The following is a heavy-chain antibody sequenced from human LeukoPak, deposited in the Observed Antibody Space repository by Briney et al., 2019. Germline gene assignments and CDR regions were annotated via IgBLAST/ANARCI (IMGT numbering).Heavy chain of an antibody. D-gene: IGHD2-8*01. J-gene: IGHJ4*02. CDR2: IIPIFGTA. CDR3: ARDVGLCTNGVCYYYFDY. Sequence: ASVKVSCKASGGTFSSYAISWVRQAPGQGLEWMGGIIPIFGTANYAQKFQGRVTITTDESTSTAYMELSSLRSEDTAVYYCARDVGLCTNGVCYYYFDYWGQGTLVTVSS. V-gene: IGHV1-69*05. CDR1: GGTFSSYA.